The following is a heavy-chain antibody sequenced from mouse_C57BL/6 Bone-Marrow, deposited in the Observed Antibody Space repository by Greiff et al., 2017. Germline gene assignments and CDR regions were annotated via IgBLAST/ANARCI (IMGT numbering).Heavy chain of an antibody. Sequence: VQLQQPGAELVRPGSSVKLSCKASGYTFTSYWMHWVKQRPIQGLEWIGNIDPSDSDTHYNQKFKDKATLTVDKSTSTAYMQLSSLTSEASAVYYCAIYGLWFAYWGQGTLVTVSA. CDR3: AIYGLWFAY. CDR2: IDPSDSDT. D-gene: IGHD1-2*01. V-gene: IGHV1-52*01. CDR1: GYTFTSYW. J-gene: IGHJ3*01.